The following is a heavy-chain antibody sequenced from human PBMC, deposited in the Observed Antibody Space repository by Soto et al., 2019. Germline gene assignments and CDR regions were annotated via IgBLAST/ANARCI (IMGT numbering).Heavy chain of an antibody. CDR2: INHSGST. CDR3: ARARYNGNDRRYFDY. Sequence: QVQLQQWGAGLLKPSETLSLTCAVYGGSFSGYYWSWIRQPPGKGLEWIGEINHSGSTNYNPSLKSRVTISVDMSMXQFSLKLSSVTAADTAVYYCARARYNGNDRRYFDYWGQGTLVTVSS. J-gene: IGHJ4*02. CDR1: GGSFSGYY. D-gene: IGHD1-20*01. V-gene: IGHV4-34*01.